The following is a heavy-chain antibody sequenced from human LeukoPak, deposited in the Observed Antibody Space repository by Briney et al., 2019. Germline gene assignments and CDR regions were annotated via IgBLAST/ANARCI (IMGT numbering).Heavy chain of an antibody. CDR3: VGARPAMPRGGWFDP. CDR1: GFTFSSYS. V-gene: IGHV3-21*01. D-gene: IGHD2-2*01. CDR2: ISRSSSYI. J-gene: IGHJ5*02. Sequence: PGGSLRLSCAGSGFTFSSYSMNWVRQAPGKGLQWVSSISRSSSYIYYADSVKGRFTISRDNARNSLYLQMNSLRAEDTAVYYCVGARPAMPRGGWFDPWGQGTLVTVSS.